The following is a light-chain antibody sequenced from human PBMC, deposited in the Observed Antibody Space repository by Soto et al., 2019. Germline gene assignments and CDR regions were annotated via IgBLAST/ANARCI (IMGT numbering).Light chain of an antibody. Sequence: ELVMTQSPATLSVSPGEGATLSCRASQSVSSNLAWYQQKPGQAPRLLIYGASNRATGIPARFSGSGSGTEFTLTISSLQSEDFAVCYCQQYDKWPPRTFGQGTKVEIK. CDR2: GAS. CDR1: QSVSSN. CDR3: QQYDKWPPRT. V-gene: IGKV3-15*01. J-gene: IGKJ1*01.